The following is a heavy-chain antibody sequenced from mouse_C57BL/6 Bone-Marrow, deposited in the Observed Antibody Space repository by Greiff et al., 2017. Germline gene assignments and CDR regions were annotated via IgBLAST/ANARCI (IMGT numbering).Heavy chain of an antibody. CDR2: IDPEIGDT. CDR1: GFNIKDDY. CDR3: SSFEGNYFDF. J-gene: IGHJ2*01. V-gene: IGHV14-4*01. Sequence: VQLQQSGAELVRPGASVKLSCTASGFNIKDDYIHWVKQRPEQGLEWIGWIDPEIGDTEYASKFQGKATITSDTSSNTAYLQLSSLTSEDTAVYYCSSFEGNYFDFWGQGPPLTVAS.